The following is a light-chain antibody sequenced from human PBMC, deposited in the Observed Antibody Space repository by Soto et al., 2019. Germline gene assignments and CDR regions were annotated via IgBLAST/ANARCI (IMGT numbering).Light chain of an antibody. V-gene: IGKV3-15*01. Sequence: EIVMTQSPATLSVSPGERATLSCRASQSVSSNLAWYQQKAGQPPRLLIHGASTRATGTPARFSGSGSGTEFTLTNYSLQSEDSAVYYCQQYNSWRTFGQGTKVEIK. CDR2: GAS. CDR3: QQYNSWRT. CDR1: QSVSSN. J-gene: IGKJ1*01.